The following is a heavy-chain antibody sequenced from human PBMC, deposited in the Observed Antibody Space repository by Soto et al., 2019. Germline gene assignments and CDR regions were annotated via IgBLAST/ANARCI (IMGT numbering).Heavy chain of an antibody. V-gene: IGHV3-30-3*01. CDR3: ARDALSGSYRAYCGMDV. J-gene: IGHJ6*02. Sequence: GGTLRLSCAASGFTFSSYAIHWVRQAPGKGLDWVAVISYDGSNKYYADSVKGRFTISRDNSKNMLYLQMNSLRGEDTAVFYCARDALSGSYRAYCGMDVWGPGTTVTVSS. CDR2: ISYDGSNK. CDR1: GFTFSSYA. D-gene: IGHD1-26*01.